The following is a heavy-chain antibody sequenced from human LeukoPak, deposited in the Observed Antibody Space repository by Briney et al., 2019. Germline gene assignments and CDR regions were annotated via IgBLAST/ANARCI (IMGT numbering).Heavy chain of an antibody. V-gene: IGHV4-34*01. J-gene: IGHJ3*02. CDR2: INHSGST. D-gene: IGHD2-21*02. Sequence: SETLSLTCAVYGGSFRGDYWSWVRQPPGKGLEWIGEINHSGSTSYNTSLKGRGTISVATSKNQFSLKLSSVPAADTAVYYCARVPGFSHIVVVTARGAFDIWGQGTMVTVSS. CDR3: ARVPGFSHIVVVTARGAFDI. CDR1: GGSFRGDY.